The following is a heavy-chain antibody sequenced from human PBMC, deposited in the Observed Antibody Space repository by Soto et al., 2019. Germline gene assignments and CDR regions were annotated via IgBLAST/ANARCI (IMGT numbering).Heavy chain of an antibody. D-gene: IGHD3-10*01. V-gene: IGHV4-30-4*08. CDR3: ARRKSLDV. CDR2: VHDRGTA. CDR1: GGSVSSHDYD. J-gene: IGHJ6*02. Sequence: QLQLQESGPGLLRPSQTLSLTCSLSGGSVSSHDYDWTWVRQRPGKVLEWVGFVHDRGTADYNPSLNSRVSISVDTFNNKFSLRLSSVTAADSGVYYCARRKSLDVWGQGITVIVSS.